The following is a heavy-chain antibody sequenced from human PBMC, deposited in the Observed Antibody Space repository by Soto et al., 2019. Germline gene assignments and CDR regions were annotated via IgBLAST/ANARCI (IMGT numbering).Heavy chain of an antibody. J-gene: IGHJ6*02. V-gene: IGHV3-30-3*01. CDR3: ARDGGSSSWPTHYYYGMDV. CDR1: GFTFSSYA. Sequence: GGSLSLSCTASGFTFSSYAMHWVRQAPGKGLEWVAVISYDGSNKYYADSVKGRFTISRDNSKNTLYLQMNSLRAEDTAVYYCARDGGSSSWPTHYYYGMDVWGQGTTVTVSS. CDR2: ISYDGSNK. D-gene: IGHD6-6*01.